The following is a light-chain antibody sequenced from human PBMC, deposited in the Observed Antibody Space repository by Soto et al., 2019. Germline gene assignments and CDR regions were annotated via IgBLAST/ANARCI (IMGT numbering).Light chain of an antibody. CDR2: EVS. CDR1: SSDVGGHNH. Sequence: QSALTQPPSASGSPGQSVTISCTGSSSDVGGHNHVSWYQQHPGKAPKLMIYEVSKRPSGVPDRFSGSESVNTASLTVSGLQAEDEADYYCSSYAGSMNLIFGGGTKLTVL. V-gene: IGLV2-8*01. CDR3: SSYAGSMNLI. J-gene: IGLJ2*01.